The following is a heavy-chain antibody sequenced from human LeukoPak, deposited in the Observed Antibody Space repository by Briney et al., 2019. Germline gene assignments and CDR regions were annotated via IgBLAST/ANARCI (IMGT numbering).Heavy chain of an antibody. J-gene: IGHJ4*02. CDR3: AEASWVSNADAVS. Sequence: GGSLRLSCAASGFSFSNYAMGLVRQAPARGPEWVSSLRGGGETFYADSVKGRFTLSRDDSRNMVYLQLNKLRVEDTAIYYCAEASWVSNADAVSWGQGTQVTVSS. CDR1: GFSFSNYA. D-gene: IGHD1-1*01. CDR2: LRGGGET. V-gene: IGHV3-23*01.